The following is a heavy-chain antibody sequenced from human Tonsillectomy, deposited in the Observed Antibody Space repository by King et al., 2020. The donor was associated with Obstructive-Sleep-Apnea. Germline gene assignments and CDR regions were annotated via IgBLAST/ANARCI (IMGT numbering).Heavy chain of an antibody. Sequence: QLQESGPGLVKPSETLSLTCTVSGGSISSYYWSWIRQPPGKGLEWIGYIYYRGSTNNNPPLKSRVTISVDTSKNQFPLKLSFVTAADTAVYYCARLIYGLGSYSYDYWGQESLVTVSS. D-gene: IGHD3-10*01. V-gene: IGHV4-59*01. CDR1: GGSISSYY. CDR2: IYYRGST. CDR3: ARLIYGLGSYSYDY. J-gene: IGHJ4*02.